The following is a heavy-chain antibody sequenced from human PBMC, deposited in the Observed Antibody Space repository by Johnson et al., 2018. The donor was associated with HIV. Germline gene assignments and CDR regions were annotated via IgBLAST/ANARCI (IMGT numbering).Heavy chain of an antibody. J-gene: IGHJ3*02. CDR3: ARDPFTQALDAFDI. Sequence: VQVVESGGGVVRPGGSLRLSCAASGFTFDDYGMSWVRQAPGKWLEWVSGINSDWSSTSSADSLQGRFTISRDNSENTLYLQMNSLRREDTAVYYCARDPFTQALDAFDIWGQGTMVTVSS. CDR2: INSDWSST. CDR1: GFTFDDYG. V-gene: IGHV3-20*04.